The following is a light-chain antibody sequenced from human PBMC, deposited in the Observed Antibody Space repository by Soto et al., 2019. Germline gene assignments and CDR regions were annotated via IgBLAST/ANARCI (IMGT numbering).Light chain of an antibody. CDR2: DVS. J-gene: IGLJ1*01. V-gene: IGLV2-14*03. CDR1: SSDVGGYNY. Sequence: QSVLTQPASVSGSPGQSITISCTGTSSDVGGYNYVSWYQHHPGKAPKLMIFDVSNRPSGVSNRFSGSKSGNTASLTISGLQPEDEADYYCRSYTTSNTRQIVFGTGTKVT. CDR3: RSYTTSNTRQIV.